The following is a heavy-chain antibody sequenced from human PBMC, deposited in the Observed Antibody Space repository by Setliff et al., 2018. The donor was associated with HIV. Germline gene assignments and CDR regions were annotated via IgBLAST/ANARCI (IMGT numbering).Heavy chain of an antibody. CDR1: GYTLTKLS. Sequence: VSVKVSCKVSGYTLTKLSMHWVRQAPEKGLEWMGGFDPELGETFFAQNFRGRLTMTQDTSTDTAYMELTSLRSDDTAMYYCATDNREGVGTPYYFDYWGQGTQVTVS. J-gene: IGHJ4*02. CDR2: FDPELGET. CDR3: ATDNREGVGTPYYFDY. V-gene: IGHV1-24*01. D-gene: IGHD1-26*01.